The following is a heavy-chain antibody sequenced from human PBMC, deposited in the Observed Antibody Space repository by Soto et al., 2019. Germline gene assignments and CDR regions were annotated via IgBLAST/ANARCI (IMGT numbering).Heavy chain of an antibody. CDR1: GYTFTSYG. V-gene: IGHV1-18*01. J-gene: IGHJ4*02. CDR2: ISAYSGST. D-gene: IGHD6-13*01. Sequence: QVQLVQSGAEVKKPGASVKVSCKASGYTFTSYGISWVRQAPGQGLEWMGWISAYSGSTNYAQKLQGRVTMTTDTPTSTAYRELRSLRSDDTAVYYCARSIAAAVDFDYWGQGTLVTVSS. CDR3: ARSIAAAVDFDY.